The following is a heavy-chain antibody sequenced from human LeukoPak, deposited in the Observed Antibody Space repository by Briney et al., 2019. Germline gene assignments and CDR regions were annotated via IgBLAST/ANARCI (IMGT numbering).Heavy chain of an antibody. V-gene: IGHV3-23*01. D-gene: IGHD2-21*01. Sequence: PGGSLRLSCAASGFTFSSYAMSWVRHAPGKGLEWVSAISGSGGSTYYADTVKGRFTISRDNSKNTLYLQMNSLRAEDTAVYYCAKDPPRGHIVVLSHYWGQGTLVTVSS. CDR2: ISGSGGST. CDR3: AKDPPRGHIVVLSHY. J-gene: IGHJ4*02. CDR1: GFTFSSYA.